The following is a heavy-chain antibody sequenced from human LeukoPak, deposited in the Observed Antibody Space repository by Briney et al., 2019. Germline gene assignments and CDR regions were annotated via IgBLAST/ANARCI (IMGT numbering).Heavy chain of an antibody. J-gene: IGHJ2*01. Sequence: RGESLKISCKGSGYSFTSYWIGWVRQMPGKGLEWMGIIYPGDSDTRYSPPLQGQVTISADKSISTAYLQWSSLKASDTAMYYCARYTLRDYGGYAVRYFDLWGRGTLVTVSS. CDR1: GYSFTSYW. CDR2: IYPGDSDT. CDR3: ARYTLRDYGGYAVRYFDL. V-gene: IGHV5-51*01. D-gene: IGHD4-17*01.